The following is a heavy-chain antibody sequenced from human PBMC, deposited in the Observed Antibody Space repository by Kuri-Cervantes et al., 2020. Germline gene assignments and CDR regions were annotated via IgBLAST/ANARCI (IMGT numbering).Heavy chain of an antibody. CDR2: IKQDGSEK. CDR1: GFTFSSYW. Sequence: GESLKISCAASGFTFSSYWMSWVRQAPGKGLEWVANIKQDGSEKYYVDSVKGRFTISRDNAKNSLYLQMNSLRAEDTAMYYCARSYFVTTVTRMDHWGQGALVTVSS. V-gene: IGHV3-7*03. D-gene: IGHD4-17*01. CDR3: ARSYFVTTVTRMDH. J-gene: IGHJ4*02.